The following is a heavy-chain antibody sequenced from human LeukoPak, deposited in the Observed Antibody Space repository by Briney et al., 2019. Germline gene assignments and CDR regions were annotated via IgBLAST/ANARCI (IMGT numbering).Heavy chain of an antibody. CDR3: ARAGFTIVRGVIINYYGMDV. V-gene: IGHV3-30*04. Sequence: GGSLRLSCAASGFTFSSYAMHWVRQAPGKGLEWVADISYDGSNKYYADSVKGRFTISRDNSKNTLYLQMNSLRAEDTALYYCARAGFTIVRGVIINYYGMDVWGQGTTVTVSS. CDR2: ISYDGSNK. CDR1: GFTFSSYA. J-gene: IGHJ6*02. D-gene: IGHD3-10*01.